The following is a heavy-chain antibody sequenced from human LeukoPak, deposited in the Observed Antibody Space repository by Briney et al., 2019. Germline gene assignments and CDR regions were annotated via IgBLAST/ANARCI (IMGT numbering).Heavy chain of an antibody. V-gene: IGHV3-21*01. CDR1: GFTFSSYS. J-gene: IGHJ4*02. Sequence: GGSLRLSCAASGFTFSSYSMTWVRQAPGKGLEWVSSIYSTSTHIYYVDSVKGRFTISRDNAKNSLYMQMNCLRVEDTAVYYCARTGRTSIDYWGQGTLVTVSS. D-gene: IGHD1-1*01. CDR2: IYSTSTHI. CDR3: ARTGRTSIDY.